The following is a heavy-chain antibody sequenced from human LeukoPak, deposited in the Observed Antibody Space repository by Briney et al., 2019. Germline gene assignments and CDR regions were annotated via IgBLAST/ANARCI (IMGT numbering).Heavy chain of an antibody. CDR2: IHHSGST. J-gene: IGHJ4*02. V-gene: IGHV4-59*08. CDR1: GGSINTYY. Sequence: SETLSLTCTVSGGSINTYYWSLIRQPPGKGLEYIGDIHHSGSTNYNPSLKSRVTISVDTSKNQFSLKLSSVTAADTAVYYCARLVYGGASYFDYWGQGTLVTVSS. D-gene: IGHD4-23*01. CDR3: ARLVYGGASYFDY.